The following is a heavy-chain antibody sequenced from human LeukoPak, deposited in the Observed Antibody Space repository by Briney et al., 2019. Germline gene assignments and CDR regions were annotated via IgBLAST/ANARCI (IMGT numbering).Heavy chain of an antibody. J-gene: IGHJ6*04. CDR2: TIPIFGTA. D-gene: IGHD1-14*01. Sequence: SVNVTCKASGGTFSSYAISWVRQAPGQGHGWMGGTIPIFGTANSAQEFQGRVTFTSNESTCTAYMGLSSLGSEDTAVYYCARDTDGMGSMDVWGKGTTVTVSS. CDR1: GGTFSSYA. CDR3: ARDTDGMGSMDV. V-gene: IGHV1-69*13.